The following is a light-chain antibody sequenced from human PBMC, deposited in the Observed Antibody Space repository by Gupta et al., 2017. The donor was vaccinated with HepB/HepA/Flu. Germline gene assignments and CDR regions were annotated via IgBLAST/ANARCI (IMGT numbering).Light chain of an antibody. V-gene: IGKV3-15*01. Sequence: EIVMTQSPAPLSVSPGESATLSCRARQSVSSNVSWYQQNPGQAPRLLIYGASTRATGIPARCSGSGSGTEFTPTISSLQDEDCAVYYCQQDNNWYTFGQGTKLEIK. CDR2: GAS. CDR3: QQDNNWYT. J-gene: IGKJ2*01. CDR1: QSVSSN.